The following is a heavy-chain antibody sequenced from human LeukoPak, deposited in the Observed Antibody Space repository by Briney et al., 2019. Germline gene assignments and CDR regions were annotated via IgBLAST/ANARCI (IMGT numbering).Heavy chain of an antibody. V-gene: IGHV3-15*01. Sequence: GGSLRLSCAASGFTFTNAWMRWVRQAPGKGLEWVGRIKSKGDGETTDNAAPVKGIFTMSRDDSKASLYLQINSLKAEDTAVYYCTKDLGLTMFRGVIVYWGQGALATVSS. CDR3: TKDLGLTMFRGVIVY. J-gene: IGHJ4*02. CDR2: IKSKGDGETT. CDR1: GFTFTNAW. D-gene: IGHD3-10*01.